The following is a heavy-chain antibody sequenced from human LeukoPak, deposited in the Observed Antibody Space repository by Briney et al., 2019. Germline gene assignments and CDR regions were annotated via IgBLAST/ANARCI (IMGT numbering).Heavy chain of an antibody. D-gene: IGHD3-9*01. CDR3: ARMTGPRYNWFDP. J-gene: IGHJ5*02. Sequence: SETLSLTCTVSGGSISSYYWTWLRQPAGEGPEWIVQIHASASTNYNPSLKSRVNMSVDTSKNQFSLRLNSVTAADTAVCYCARMTGPRYNWFDPWGQGTLVTVSS. CDR2: IHASAST. CDR1: GGSISSYY. V-gene: IGHV4-4*07.